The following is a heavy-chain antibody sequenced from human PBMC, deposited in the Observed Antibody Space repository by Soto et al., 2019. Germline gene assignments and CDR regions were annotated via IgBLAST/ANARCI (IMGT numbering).Heavy chain of an antibody. CDR2: ISSSSSTI. D-gene: IGHD6-13*01. CDR1: GFTFSSYS. J-gene: IGHJ2*01. Sequence: GGSLRLSCAASGFTFSSYSMNWVRQAPGKGLEWVSYISSSSSTIYYADSVKGRFTISRDNAKNSLYLQMNSLRAEDTAVYYCARDGLIAAAGNWYFDLWGRGTLVTVSS. CDR3: ARDGLIAAAGNWYFDL. V-gene: IGHV3-48*04.